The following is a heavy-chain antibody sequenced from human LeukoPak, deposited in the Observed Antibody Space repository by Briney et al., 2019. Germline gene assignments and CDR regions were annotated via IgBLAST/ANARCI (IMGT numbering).Heavy chain of an antibody. J-gene: IGHJ4*02. D-gene: IGHD3-10*01. CDR3: AREAPRPEGRITMVQPYYFDY. Sequence: GGSLRLSCAASGFTFSTYSMNWVRQAPGRGLEWVSYITISSSTIYYADSVKGRFTISRDNAKNSLYLQMNSLRAEDTAVYYCAREAPRPEGRITMVQPYYFDYWGQGTLVTVSS. V-gene: IGHV3-48*01. CDR1: GFTFSTYS. CDR2: ITISSSTI.